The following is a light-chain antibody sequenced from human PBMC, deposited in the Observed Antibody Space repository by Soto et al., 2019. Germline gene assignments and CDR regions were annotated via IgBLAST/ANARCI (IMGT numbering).Light chain of an antibody. CDR1: QSVGSN. CDR3: QQCNNWPPWT. V-gene: IGKV3D-15*01. J-gene: IGKJ1*01. Sequence: EIVMTQSPATLSVSPGERATLSCRASQSVGSNLVWYQQKPGQVPRLLIYGASTRATGIPARFSGSGSGTEFTLTISSLQSEDSAVYFCQQCNNWPPWTFGQGTKV. CDR2: GAS.